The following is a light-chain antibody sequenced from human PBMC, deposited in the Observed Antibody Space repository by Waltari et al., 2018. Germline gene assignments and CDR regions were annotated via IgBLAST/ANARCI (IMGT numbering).Light chain of an antibody. J-gene: IGKJ4*01. CDR3: QQYNNWPPT. CDR1: QSVNGD. Sequence: EVVMTQSPATLSVSPGERATLSCRASQSVNGDLAWYQQRPGQAPRLLIHDAPTRATGIPVRFSGSGSGTEFTLTISSLQSEDSAIYCCQQYNNWPPTFGGGTKVEIK. V-gene: IGKV3-15*01. CDR2: DAP.